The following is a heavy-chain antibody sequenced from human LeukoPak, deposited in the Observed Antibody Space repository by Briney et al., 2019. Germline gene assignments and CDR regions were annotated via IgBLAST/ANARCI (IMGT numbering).Heavy chain of an antibody. D-gene: IGHD3-10*01. J-gene: IGHJ3*02. CDR1: GGSIRGYY. CDR2: MHDSGST. V-gene: IGHV4-59*01. CDR3: ARGGFRDAFDI. Sequence: PSETLSLTCSVSGGSIRGYYWTWIRHLPGKGLEWIGYMHDSGSTHYNPSLQSRVTISVDTSKNQFSLKLSSVTAADTAVYSCARGGFRDAFDIWGQGTMVTVSS.